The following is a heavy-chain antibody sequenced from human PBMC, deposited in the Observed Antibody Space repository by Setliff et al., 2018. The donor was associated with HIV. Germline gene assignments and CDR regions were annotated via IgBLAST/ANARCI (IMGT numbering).Heavy chain of an antibody. CDR2: IYHSGST. V-gene: IGHV4-38-2*02. Sequence: SETLSLTCNVSGDSISSGYYWGWIRQPPGKGLEWIGSIYHSGSTYYNPSLKSRVTISVDTSKNQFSLKLSSVTAADTAVYYCARVETQQLLAGEINAFDIWGQGTMVTVSS. J-gene: IGHJ3*02. CDR1: GDSISSGYY. D-gene: IGHD6-13*01. CDR3: ARVETQQLLAGEINAFDI.